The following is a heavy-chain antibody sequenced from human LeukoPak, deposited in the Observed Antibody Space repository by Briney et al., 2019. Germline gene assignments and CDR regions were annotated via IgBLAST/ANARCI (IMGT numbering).Heavy chain of an antibody. CDR2: IDWDDDK. J-gene: IGHJ3*02. CDR3: ARMVRGADAFDI. V-gene: IGHV2-70*04. Sequence: SVPAPLKSTQTLTVTCTFSGISLSTSGIRVSWSRQPPGKALEWLARIDWDDDKFYSTSLKTRLTISKDTSKNQVVLTMSNMDPVDTATYYCARMVRGADAFDIWGQGTVVTVSS. D-gene: IGHD3-10*01. CDR1: GISLSTSGIR.